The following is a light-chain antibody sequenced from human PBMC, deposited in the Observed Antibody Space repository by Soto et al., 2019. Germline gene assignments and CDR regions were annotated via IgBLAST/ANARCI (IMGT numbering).Light chain of an antibody. CDR3: QHYNSYSEA. Sequence: DIQMTQSPSTLSASVGDGVTITCRASQSISNWLAWYQQKPGKAPKLLLYKASTLQSGVPSRFSGSGSGTEFTLTISSLQPDDFATYYCQHYNSYSEAFGQGTKVDIK. V-gene: IGKV1-5*03. CDR2: KAS. CDR1: QSISNW. J-gene: IGKJ1*01.